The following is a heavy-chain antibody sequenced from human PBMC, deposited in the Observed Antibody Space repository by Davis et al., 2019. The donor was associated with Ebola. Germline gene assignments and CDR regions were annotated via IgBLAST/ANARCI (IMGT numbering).Heavy chain of an antibody. D-gene: IGHD2-15*01. V-gene: IGHV1-18*01. CDR3: ARDRGYCSGGSCYSSGWFDP. CDR1: GYTFTSYG. CDR2: ISAYNGNT. J-gene: IGHJ5*02. Sequence: ASVKVSCKAFGYTFTSYGISWVRQAPGQGLEWMGWISAYNGNTNYAQKLQGRVTMTTDTSTSTAYMELRSLRSEDTAVYYCARDRGYCSGGSCYSSGWFDPWGQGTLVTVSS.